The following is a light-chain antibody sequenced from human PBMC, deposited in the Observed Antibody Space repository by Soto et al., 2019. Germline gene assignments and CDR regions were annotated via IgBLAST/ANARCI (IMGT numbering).Light chain of an antibody. Sequence: DIQLTQSPSSVSASVGDRVSITCRASQTVNTWLAWFQQKPGKAPKLLIYAASTLQSGVPSIFSGSGSGTDFTLTISSLQPDDFATYYCQQVNHFPFTFGQGTYLEIK. CDR1: QTVNTW. CDR2: AAS. CDR3: QQVNHFPFT. V-gene: IGKV1D-12*01. J-gene: IGKJ2*01.